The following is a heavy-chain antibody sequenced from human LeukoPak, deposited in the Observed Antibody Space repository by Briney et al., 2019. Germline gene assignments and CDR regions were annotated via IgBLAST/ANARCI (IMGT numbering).Heavy chain of an antibody. D-gene: IGHD3-10*01. CDR2: INHSGST. J-gene: IGHJ4*02. Sequence: SETLSLTCAVYGGSFSGYYWSWIRQPPGKGLEWIGEINHSGSTNYNPSLKSRVTISVDTSKNQFSLKLSSVTAADTAVYYCARDAMGRGVGFDYWGQGTLVTVSS. V-gene: IGHV4-34*01. CDR1: GGSFSGYY. CDR3: ARDAMGRGVGFDY.